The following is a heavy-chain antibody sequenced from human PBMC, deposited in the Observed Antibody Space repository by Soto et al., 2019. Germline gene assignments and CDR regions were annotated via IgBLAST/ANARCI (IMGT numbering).Heavy chain of an antibody. J-gene: IGHJ3*02. CDR2: ISSNGGDK. V-gene: IGHV3-23*01. CDR1: VFTFNTCA. Sequence: GGSLRLSCTASVFTFNTCAMTWVRQAPGKRLEWVSGISSNGGDKYYADSVKGRFTVSRENSKNTLYLQMSSLRDEDTAIYYCPKYRDYDNNCYYYGYAFDIWGQGTMVTVSS. CDR3: PKYRDYDNNCYYYGYAFDI. D-gene: IGHD3-22*01.